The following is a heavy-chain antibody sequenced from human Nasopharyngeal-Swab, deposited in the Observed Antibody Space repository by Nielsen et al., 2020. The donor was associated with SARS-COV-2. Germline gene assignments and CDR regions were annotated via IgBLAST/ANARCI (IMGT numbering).Heavy chain of an antibody. CDR3: AKWTFRAAAGTWDY. CDR1: GFTFSSYA. J-gene: IGHJ4*02. Sequence: GGSLRLSCAASGFTFSSYAMSWVRQAPGKGLEWVSAISGSGGSTYYADSAKGRFTISRDNSKNTLYLQMNSLRAEDTAVYYCAKWTFRAAAGTWDYWGQGTLVTVSS. V-gene: IGHV3-23*01. D-gene: IGHD6-13*01. CDR2: ISGSGGST.